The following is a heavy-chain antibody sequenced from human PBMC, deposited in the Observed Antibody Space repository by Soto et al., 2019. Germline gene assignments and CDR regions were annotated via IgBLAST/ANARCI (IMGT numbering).Heavy chain of an antibody. CDR3: ARVPLPLWFGGGTDYYYGMDV. D-gene: IGHD3-10*01. CDR1: GDSVSSNSAA. CDR2: TYYRSKWYN. Sequence: TLSLTCAISGDSVSSNSAAWNWIRQSPSRGLEWLGRTYYRSKWYNDYAVSVKSRITINPDTSKNQFSLQLNSVTPEDTAVYYCARVPLPLWFGGGTDYYYGMDVWGQGTTVTVSS. J-gene: IGHJ6*02. V-gene: IGHV6-1*01.